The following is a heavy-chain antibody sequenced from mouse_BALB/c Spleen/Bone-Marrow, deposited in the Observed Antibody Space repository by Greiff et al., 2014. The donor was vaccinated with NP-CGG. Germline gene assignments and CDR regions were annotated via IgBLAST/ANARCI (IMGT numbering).Heavy chain of an antibody. J-gene: IGHJ4*01. CDR1: GYKFTDYE. CDR3: TREGIYFGYDVPMDY. D-gene: IGHD2-2*01. CDR2: IDPETGGT. Sequence: VKLMESXAELVRPGASVTLSCKASGYKFTDYEMHWVKQTPVHGLEWIGSIDPETGGTAYNQNFKGKATLTADRSSTTAYMELRSLTSVDSAVYYCTREGIYFGYDVPMDYWGQGTSVTVSS. V-gene: IGHV1-15*01.